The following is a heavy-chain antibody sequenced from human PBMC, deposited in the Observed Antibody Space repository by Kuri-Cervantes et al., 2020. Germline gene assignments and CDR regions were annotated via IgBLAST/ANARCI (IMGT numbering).Heavy chain of an antibody. CDR1: GFTFSSYG. CDR2: IWYDGSNK. CDR3: ARDVTSFGVVTRYFDF. V-gene: IGHV3-33*01. D-gene: IGHD3-3*01. Sequence: AETLSLTCAASGFTFSSYGMHWVRQAPGKGLEWVAVIWYDGSNKYYADSVKGRFTISRDNANNSLFLQMNSLRADDTAVYYCARDVTSFGVVTRYFDFWGQGTLVTVSS. J-gene: IGHJ4*02.